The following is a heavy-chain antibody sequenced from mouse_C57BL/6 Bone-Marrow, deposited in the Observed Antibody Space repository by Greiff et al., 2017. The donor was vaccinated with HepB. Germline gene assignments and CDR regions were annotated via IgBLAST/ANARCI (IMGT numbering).Heavy chain of an antibody. CDR3: AREITTVVDWYFDV. CDR2: ISYSGST. D-gene: IGHD1-1*01. CDR1: GYSITSGYD. J-gene: IGHJ1*03. Sequence: VQLKESGPGMVKPSQSLSLTCTVTGYSITSGYDWHWIRHFPGNKLEWMGYISYSGSTNYNPSLKSRISITHDTSKNHFFLKLNSVTTEDTATYYCAREITTVVDWYFDVWGTGTTVTVSS. V-gene: IGHV3-1*01.